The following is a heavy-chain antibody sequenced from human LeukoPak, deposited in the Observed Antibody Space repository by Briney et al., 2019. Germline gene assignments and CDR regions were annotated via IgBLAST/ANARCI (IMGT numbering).Heavy chain of an antibody. CDR1: GFTFSSYS. CDR2: ISSSSSYI. V-gene: IGHV3-21*01. D-gene: IGHD4-17*01. J-gene: IGHJ4*02. CDR3: ARLDNGDSVDY. Sequence: GGTLRLSCAASGFTFSSYSMNWVRQAPGKGLEWVSSISSSSSYIYYADSVKGRFTISRDNAKNSLYLQMNSLRAEDTAVYYCARLDNGDSVDYWGQGTLVTVSS.